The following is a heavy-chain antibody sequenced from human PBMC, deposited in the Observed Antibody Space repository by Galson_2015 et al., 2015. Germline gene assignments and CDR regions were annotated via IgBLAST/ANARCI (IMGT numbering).Heavy chain of an antibody. J-gene: IGHJ5*02. V-gene: IGHV1-3*01. CDR3: ARDPRGGVVVVAAGWFDP. Sequence: SVKVSCKASGYTFTSYAMHWVRQAPGQRLEWMGWINAGNGNTKYSQKFKGRVTITRDTSASTAYMELSSLRSEYTAVYYCARDPRGGVVVVAAGWFDPWGQGNRFTVSS. D-gene: IGHD2-15*01. CDR1: GYTFTSYA. CDR2: INAGNGNT.